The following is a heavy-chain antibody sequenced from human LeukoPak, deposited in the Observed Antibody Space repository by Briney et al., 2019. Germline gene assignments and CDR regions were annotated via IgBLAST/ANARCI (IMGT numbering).Heavy chain of an antibody. J-gene: IGHJ6*02. V-gene: IGHV1-69*13. Sequence: SVKVSCKASGGTFSSYAISWVRQAPGQGLEWMGGIIPIFGTANYAQKFQGRVTITADESTSTAYMELSSLRSEDTAVYYCARGGIGYCSSTSCFEPEVWGQGTTVTVSS. CDR1: GGTFSSYA. CDR2: IIPIFGTA. CDR3: ARGGIGYCSSTSCFEPEV. D-gene: IGHD2-2*01.